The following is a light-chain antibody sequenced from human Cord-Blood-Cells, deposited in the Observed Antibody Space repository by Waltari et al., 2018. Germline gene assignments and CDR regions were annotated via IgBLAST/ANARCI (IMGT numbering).Light chain of an antibody. CDR2: DVS. Sequence: QSALTQPRPVSGSPGQSVTISCTGTRSAVGGYNYVSGYQQHPGKAPKLMIYDVSKRPSGVPDRFSGSKSGNTASLTISGLQAEDEADYYCCSYAGSYPWVFGGGTKLTVL. CDR3: CSYAGSYPWV. J-gene: IGLJ3*02. V-gene: IGLV2-11*01. CDR1: RSAVGGYNY.